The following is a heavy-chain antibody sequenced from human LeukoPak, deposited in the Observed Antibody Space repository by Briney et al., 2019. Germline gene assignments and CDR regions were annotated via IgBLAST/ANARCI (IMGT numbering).Heavy chain of an antibody. J-gene: IGHJ5*02. CDR1: GGSFSGYY. D-gene: IGHD2-15*01. CDR2: INHSGST. V-gene: IGHV4-34*01. CDR3: ARQSSGLNWFGP. Sequence: SETLSLTCAVYGGSFSGYYWSWIRQPPGKGLEWIGEINHSGSTNYNPSLKSRVTISVDTSKNQFSLKLSSVTAADTAVYYCARQSSGLNWFGPWGQGTLVTVSS.